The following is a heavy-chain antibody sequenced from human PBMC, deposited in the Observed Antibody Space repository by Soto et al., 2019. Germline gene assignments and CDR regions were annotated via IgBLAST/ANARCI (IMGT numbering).Heavy chain of an antibody. CDR3: ARVCRAANGTRAYFDY. CDR1: GFTFTGSW. CDR2: IHLADSDR. V-gene: IGHV5-51*01. D-gene: IGHD1-1*01. J-gene: IGHJ4*02. Sequence: EVQLVQSGAEVKKPGEFLKISCKGSGFTFTGSWIGWVRQMPGKGLEWMWIIHLADSDRRYSRSFQGQVTISADRSITTPYLQWRSLKASDTAIYYCARVCRAANGTRAYFDYWGQGTLVTVPS.